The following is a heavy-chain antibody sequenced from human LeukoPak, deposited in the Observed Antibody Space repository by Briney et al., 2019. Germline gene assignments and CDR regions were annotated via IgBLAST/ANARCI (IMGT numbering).Heavy chain of an antibody. D-gene: IGHD1-1*01. V-gene: IGHV3-48*03. CDR1: GFTFSSYE. CDR3: ARGLTTLRSGMDV. CDR2: ISSSGSTI. J-gene: IGHJ6*02. Sequence: GGSLRLSCAASGFTFSSYEMNWVRQAPGKGLEWVSYISSSGSTIYYADSVKGRFTISRDNAKNSLYLQMNSLRAEDTAVYYCARGLTTLRSGMDVWGQGTTVTVSS.